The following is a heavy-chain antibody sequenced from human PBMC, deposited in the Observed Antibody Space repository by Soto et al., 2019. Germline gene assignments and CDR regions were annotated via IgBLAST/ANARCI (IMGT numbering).Heavy chain of an antibody. V-gene: IGHV3-11*01. J-gene: IGHJ5*02. CDR3: ARDDDYGGTKNWFDP. CDR1: GFTFSDYY. D-gene: IGHD4-17*01. CDR2: ISGNGSST. Sequence: QVQLVESGGDFVKPGGSLRLSCAASGFTFSDYYMSWLRQAPGKGLECISYISGNGSSTYYADSVKGRFTVSRDNAKNTPDLQMNSLRAEDTAVYYFARDDDYGGTKNWFDPWGQGLLVTISS.